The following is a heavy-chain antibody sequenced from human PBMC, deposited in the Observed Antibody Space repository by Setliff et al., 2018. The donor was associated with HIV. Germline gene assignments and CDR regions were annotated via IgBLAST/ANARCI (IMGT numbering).Heavy chain of an antibody. CDR2: IYYSGST. CDR1: GGSISSSSYY. J-gene: IGHJ6*03. Sequence: KSSETLSLTCTVSGGSISSSSYYWGWIRQPPGKGLEWIGYIYYSGSTYYNPSLKSRVTISVDTSKNQFSLKLSSVTAADTAVYYCARGYPVSYYYYMDVWGKGTTVTVSS. D-gene: IGHD3-16*02. CDR3: ARGYPVSYYYYMDV. V-gene: IGHV4-31*03.